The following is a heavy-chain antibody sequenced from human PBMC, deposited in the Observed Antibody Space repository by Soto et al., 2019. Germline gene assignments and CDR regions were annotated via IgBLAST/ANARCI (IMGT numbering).Heavy chain of an antibody. CDR2: IHHSGST. CDR1: GASFSGYY. V-gene: IGHV4-34*01. CDR3: ARGHSTSGYDS. Sequence: SETLSLTCSVYGASFSGYYWSWIRQSPGKGLEWIGEIHHSGSTHYNPSLKSRLTFSIDESQSQFYMMLASVTAADTALYFCARGHSTSGYDSWGQGSLVTVSS. D-gene: IGHD6-6*01. J-gene: IGHJ4*02.